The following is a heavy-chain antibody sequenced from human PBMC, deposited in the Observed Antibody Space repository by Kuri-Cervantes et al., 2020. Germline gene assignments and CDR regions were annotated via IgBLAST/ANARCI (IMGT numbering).Heavy chain of an antibody. V-gene: IGHV4-4*07. CDR2: IYISGSP. CDR3: ARDNYHILTGRWFDP. Sequence: GSLRLSCTVFGGSISNYYWTWIRQPAGQGLEWIGRIYISGSPNYNPTLKSRVTMSVDTSKNQFSLTLNSLPAADTAVYYCARDNYHILTGRWFDPWGQGTLVTVSS. J-gene: IGHJ5*02. D-gene: IGHD3-9*01. CDR1: GGSISNYY.